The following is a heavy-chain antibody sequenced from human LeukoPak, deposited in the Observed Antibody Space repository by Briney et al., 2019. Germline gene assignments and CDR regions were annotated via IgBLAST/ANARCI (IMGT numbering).Heavy chain of an antibody. CDR2: IYYSGST. D-gene: IGHD1-26*01. CDR3: ARHRGEVGATGSIDY. J-gene: IGHJ4*02. CDR1: GGSISSGGYY. Sequence: PSETLSLTCTVSGGSISSGGYYWSWIRQHPGKGLEWIGYIYYSGSTNYNPSLKSRVTISVDTSKNQFSLKLSSVTAADTAVYYCARHRGEVGATGSIDYWAREPWSPSPQ. V-gene: IGHV4-61*08.